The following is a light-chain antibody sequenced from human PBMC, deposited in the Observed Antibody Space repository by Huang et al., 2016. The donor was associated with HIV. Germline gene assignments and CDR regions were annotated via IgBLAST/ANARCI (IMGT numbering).Light chain of an antibody. J-gene: IGKJ4*01. V-gene: IGKV3-11*01. Sequence: EIVLTQSPATLALSPGEIAPLSCRASQSVSSSLAWYQQKPGQAPRLLIYDASNRATGSPARFSGSGSGTDFTLTISSLEPEDFAVYYCQQRSNWPLTFGGGTKVDIK. CDR2: DAS. CDR1: QSVSSS. CDR3: QQRSNWPLT.